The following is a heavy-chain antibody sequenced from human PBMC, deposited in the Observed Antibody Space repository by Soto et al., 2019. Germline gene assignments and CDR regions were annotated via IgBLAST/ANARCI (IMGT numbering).Heavy chain of an antibody. D-gene: IGHD1-1*01. Sequence: QVQLVQSGAEVKKPGASVKVSCKTSGYPFTSYGINWVRQAPGQGPEWMGWISAYNGKTSYTQKFQGRVTMTTDTSTSTAYTELRSLRSDDTAVYYCARDRLIAVTGLLDYWGQGTLFTVSS. CDR1: GYPFTSYG. CDR2: ISAYNGKT. J-gene: IGHJ4*02. CDR3: ARDRLIAVTGLLDY. V-gene: IGHV1-18*01.